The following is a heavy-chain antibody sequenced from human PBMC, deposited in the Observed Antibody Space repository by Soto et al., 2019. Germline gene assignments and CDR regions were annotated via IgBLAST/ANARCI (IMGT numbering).Heavy chain of an antibody. D-gene: IGHD5-18*01. Sequence: GGSLRLSCAASGFTFSSYGMHWVRQAPGKGLEWVAVIWYDGSNKYYADSVKGRFTISRDNSKNTLYLQMNSLRAEDTAVYYCAREEAEYSYGSWYFDLWGRGTLVTVSS. CDR2: IWYDGSNK. CDR1: GFTFSSYG. CDR3: AREEAEYSYGSWYFDL. V-gene: IGHV3-33*01. J-gene: IGHJ2*01.